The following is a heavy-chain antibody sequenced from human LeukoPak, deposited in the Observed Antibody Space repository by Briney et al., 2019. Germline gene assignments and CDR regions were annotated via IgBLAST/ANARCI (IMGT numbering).Heavy chain of an antibody. J-gene: IGHJ4*02. D-gene: IGHD5-24*01. V-gene: IGHV3-66*01. CDR2: NYSGGST. CDR1: GFTVSSNY. Sequence: GGSLRLSCAASGFTVSSNYMSWVRQAPGKGLEWVSVNYSGGSTYYADSVKGRFTISRDNSENTLYLQMNSLRAEDTAVYYCARVRDGYTYYFDYWGQGTLVTVSS. CDR3: ARVRDGYTYYFDY.